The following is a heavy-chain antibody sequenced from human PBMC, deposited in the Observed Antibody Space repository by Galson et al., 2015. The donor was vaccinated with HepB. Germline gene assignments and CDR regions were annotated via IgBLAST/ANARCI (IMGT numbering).Heavy chain of an antibody. CDR1: GFTFSSYW. J-gene: IGHJ4*02. CDR2: INSDGSST. D-gene: IGHD2-2*01. Sequence: SLRLSCAASGFTFSSYWMHWVRQAPGKGLLWVSRINSDGSSTTYADSVKGRFTISRDNAKNTLYLQMNSLRAEDTAVYYCARDYCSSTTCRGGVDYWGQGTLVTVSS. V-gene: IGHV3-74*01. CDR3: ARDYCSSTTCRGGVDY.